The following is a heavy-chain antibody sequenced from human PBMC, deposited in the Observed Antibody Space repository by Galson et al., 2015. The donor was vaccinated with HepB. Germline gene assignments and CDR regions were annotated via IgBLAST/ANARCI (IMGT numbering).Heavy chain of an antibody. CDR3: ARVTNPYDYVWGSYRPLGYFDY. Sequence: LSLTCTVSGGSISSYYWSWIRQPPGKGLEWIGYIYYSGSTNYNPSLKSRVTISVDTSKNQFSLKLSSVTAADTAVYYCARVTNPYDYVWGSYRPLGYFDYWGQGTLVTVSS. V-gene: IGHV4-59*01. CDR1: GGSISSYY. J-gene: IGHJ4*02. CDR2: IYYSGST. D-gene: IGHD3-16*02.